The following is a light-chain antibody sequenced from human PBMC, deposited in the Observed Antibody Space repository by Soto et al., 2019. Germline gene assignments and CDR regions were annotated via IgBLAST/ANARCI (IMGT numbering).Light chain of an antibody. V-gene: IGKV1-39*01. Sequence: DIQMTQSPSTLSASVGDRVTITCRASQSISNYLKWYQQKPGKAPKLLIYAASTLQSGVPSRISGSGSGTDFTLTISSLQPEDFATYYCQQSFRSPITFGRGTRLEIK. CDR2: AAS. CDR1: QSISNY. CDR3: QQSFRSPIT. J-gene: IGKJ5*01.